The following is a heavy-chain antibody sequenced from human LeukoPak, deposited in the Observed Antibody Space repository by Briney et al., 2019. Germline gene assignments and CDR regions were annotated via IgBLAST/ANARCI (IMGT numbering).Heavy chain of an antibody. CDR3: ARVYCGGDEPYDY. J-gene: IGHJ4*02. Sequence: PGGSLRLSCAASGFTFSTYIMNWVRQPPGKGLEWVSYINSGSSTIYYADSVKGRFTISRDNAKNSLYLQMNSLRAEDTAVYYCARVYCGGDEPYDYWGQGTLVTVSS. D-gene: IGHD2-21*02. CDR2: INSGSSTI. CDR1: GFTFSTYI. V-gene: IGHV3-48*04.